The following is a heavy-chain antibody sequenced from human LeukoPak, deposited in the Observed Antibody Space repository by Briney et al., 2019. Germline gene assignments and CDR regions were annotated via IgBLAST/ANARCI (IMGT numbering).Heavy chain of an antibody. CDR1: GGSISSSSYY. V-gene: IGHV4-39*01. J-gene: IGHJ4*02. CDR2: IYYTGST. CDR3: ARGSRLRWYDY. Sequence: PSETLSLTCTVSGGSISSSSYYWGWIRQPPGKGLEWIGSIYYTGSTYYNPSLKSRVTISVDTSKNQFSLNLSSVTAADTAVYYCARGSRLRWYDYWGQGTLVTVSS. D-gene: IGHD4-23*01.